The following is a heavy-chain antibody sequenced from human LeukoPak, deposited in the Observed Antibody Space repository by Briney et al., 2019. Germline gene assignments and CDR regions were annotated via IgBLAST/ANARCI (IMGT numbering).Heavy chain of an antibody. D-gene: IGHD2-2*01. CDR1: GYTFTGYY. J-gene: IGHJ5*02. CDR3: ASHPRRRVREYQLLFINWFDP. V-gene: IGHV1-2*02. CDR2: INPNSGGT. Sequence: ASVKVSCKASGYTFTGYYMHWVRQAPGQGLEWMGWINPNSGGTNYAQKFQGRVTMTRDTSISTAYMELSRLRSDDTAVYYCASHPRRRVREYQLLFINWFDPWGQGTLVTVSS.